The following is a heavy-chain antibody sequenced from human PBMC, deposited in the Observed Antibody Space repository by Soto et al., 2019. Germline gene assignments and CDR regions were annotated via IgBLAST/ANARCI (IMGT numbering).Heavy chain of an antibody. CDR2: IYHSGST. Sequence: QLQLQESGSGLVKPSQTLSLTCAVSGGSISSGGYSWSWIRQPPGKGLEWIGYIYHSGSTYYNPFLKRRVTISVDRSKNQFSLKLSSVTAADTAVYYCARAHGSGWGAFDIWGQGTMVTVSS. J-gene: IGHJ3*02. D-gene: IGHD3-10*01. CDR3: ARAHGSGWGAFDI. V-gene: IGHV4-30-2*01. CDR1: GGSISSGGYS.